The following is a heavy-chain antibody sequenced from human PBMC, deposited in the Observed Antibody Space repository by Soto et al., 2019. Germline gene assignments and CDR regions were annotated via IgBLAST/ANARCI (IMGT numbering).Heavy chain of an antibody. CDR2: IFPDDSDT. CDR1: GYSITSYW. J-gene: IGHJ4*02. V-gene: IGHV5-51*01. CDR3: TRGGVATRTFDY. D-gene: IGHD3-3*01. Sequence: GESLKISCKASGYSITSYWIAWVRQMPGQGLEWMGIIFPDDSDTRYSPSFQGQVTISADKSISTAYVQWSSLKASDTAMYYCTRGGVATRTFDYWGQGTLITVSS.